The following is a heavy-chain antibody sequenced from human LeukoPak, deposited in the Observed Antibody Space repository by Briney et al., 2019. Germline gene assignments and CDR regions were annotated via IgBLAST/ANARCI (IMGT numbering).Heavy chain of an antibody. CDR1: GYSFTSYW. J-gene: IGHJ4*02. CDR3: ARARVVRGVPEFDY. V-gene: IGHV5-51*01. Sequence: GESLKISCKGSGYSFTSYWIGWVRQMPGKGLQWMGIIYPGDSDTRYSPSFQGQVTISVDKSISTAYLQWSSLKASDTAMYYCARARVVRGVPEFDYWGQGTLVTVSS. D-gene: IGHD3-10*01. CDR2: IYPGDSDT.